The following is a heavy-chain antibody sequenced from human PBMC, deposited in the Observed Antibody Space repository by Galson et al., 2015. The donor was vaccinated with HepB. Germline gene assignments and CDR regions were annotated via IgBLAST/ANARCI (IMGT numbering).Heavy chain of an antibody. CDR1: GFTFSSYW. CDR2: IKQDGSEK. CDR3: ASPGIAAAGKSFPSGIDDY. J-gene: IGHJ4*02. Sequence: SLRLSCAASGFTFSSYWMSWVRLAPGKGLEWVANIKQDGSEKYYVDSVKGRFTTSRDNAKNSLYLQMNSLRAEDTAVYYCASPGIAAAGKSFPSGIDDYWGQGTLVTVSS. D-gene: IGHD6-13*01. V-gene: IGHV3-7*01.